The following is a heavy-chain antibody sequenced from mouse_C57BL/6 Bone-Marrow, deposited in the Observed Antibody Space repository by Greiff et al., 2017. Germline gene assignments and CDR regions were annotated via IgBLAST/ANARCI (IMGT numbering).Heavy chain of an antibody. CDR2: INYDGSST. Sequence: EVKLVESEGGLVQPGSSMKLSCTASGFTFSDYYMAWVRQVPEKGLEWVANINYDGSSTYYLDSLKSRFIISRDNAKNILYLQMSGLKSEDTATYYCARDSSGYGYAMDYWGQGTSVTVSS. CDR3: ARDSSGYGYAMDY. CDR1: GFTFSDYY. J-gene: IGHJ4*01. V-gene: IGHV5-16*01. D-gene: IGHD3-2*02.